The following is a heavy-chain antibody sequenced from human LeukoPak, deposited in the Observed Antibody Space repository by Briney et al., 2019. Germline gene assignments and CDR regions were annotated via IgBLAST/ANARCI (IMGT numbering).Heavy chain of an antibody. CDR3: ARFFRTVWELPYY. J-gene: IGHJ4*02. Sequence: ASETLSLTCAVYGGSFSGYYWGWIRQPPGKGLEWIGQIDQSGSTNYNPSLKSRVSISLDTSKNQFSLKLSSVTAADTAVYFCARFFRTVWELPYYWGPGTLVTVSS. V-gene: IGHV4-34*01. D-gene: IGHD1-26*01. CDR2: IDQSGST. CDR1: GGSFSGYY.